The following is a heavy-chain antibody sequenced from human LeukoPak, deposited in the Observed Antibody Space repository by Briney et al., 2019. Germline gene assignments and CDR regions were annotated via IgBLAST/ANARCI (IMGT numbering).Heavy chain of an antibody. D-gene: IGHD2/OR15-2a*01. V-gene: IGHV3-53*01. Sequence: GGSLRLSCAASGLTVSSSYMSWVRQAPGKGLEGGSVIYNDGKAYYADSMKGRFTISIDNSKNTLYLQVNSLRAEDTAMYYCARNILFAFDIWAKGQWSPSLQ. CDR2: IYNDGKA. CDR1: GLTVSSSY. J-gene: IGHJ3*02. CDR3: ARNILFAFDI.